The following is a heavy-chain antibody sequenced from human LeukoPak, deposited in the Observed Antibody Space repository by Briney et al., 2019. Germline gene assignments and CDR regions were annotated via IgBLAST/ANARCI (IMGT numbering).Heavy chain of an antibody. CDR2: ICCSERP. CDR1: GGSISSSTYY. CDR3: ASRITVGASVDY. V-gene: IGHV4-39*01. D-gene: IGHD3-10*01. J-gene: IGHJ4*02. Sequence: SETLSLTCTVSGGSISSSTYYWAWIRQPPGKGLEWIGSICCSERPYYNPSLKSRVTVSVDTSKHQFSLKLSSVTAADTAVYFCASRITVGASVDYWGQGTLVTVSS.